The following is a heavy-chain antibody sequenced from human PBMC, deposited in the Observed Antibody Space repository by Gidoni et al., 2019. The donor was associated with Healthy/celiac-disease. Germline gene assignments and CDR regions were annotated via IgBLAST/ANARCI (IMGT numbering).Heavy chain of an antibody. J-gene: IGHJ5*02. V-gene: IGHV3-66*01. CDR1: GFTVSSNY. D-gene: IGHD2-2*01. CDR2: IYSGGST. CDR3: ARGGGVVPAAMWGNWFDP. Sequence: EVQLVESGGGLVQPGGSLRLSCAASGFTVSSNYMSWVRQAPGKGLEWVSVIYSGGSTYYADAVKGRFTISRDNSKNTRYRQRNSLRAEDTAVYYCARGGGVVPAAMWGNWFDPWGQGTLVTVSS.